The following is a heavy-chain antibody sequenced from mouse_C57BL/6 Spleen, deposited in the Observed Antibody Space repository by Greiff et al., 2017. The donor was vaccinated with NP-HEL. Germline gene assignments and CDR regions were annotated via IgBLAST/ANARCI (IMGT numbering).Heavy chain of an antibody. V-gene: IGHV1-52*01. CDR2: IDPSDSET. D-gene: IGHD1-1*01. CDR3: ALIYYYGSSPDY. Sequence: VQLQQSGAELVRPGSSVKLSCKASGYTFTSYWMHWVKQRPIQGLEWIGNIDPSDSETHYNQKFKDKATLTVDKSSSTAYMQLSSLTSEDSAVYDCALIYYYGSSPDYWGQGTTLTVSS. J-gene: IGHJ2*01. CDR1: GYTFTSYW.